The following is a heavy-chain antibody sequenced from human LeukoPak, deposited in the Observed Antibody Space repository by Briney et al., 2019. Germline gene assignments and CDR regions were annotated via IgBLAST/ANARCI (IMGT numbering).Heavy chain of an antibody. D-gene: IGHD2-15*01. Sequence: PGGSLRLSCAASGFIFSTYAMNWVRQAPGKGLEWVSSISYSSSYIYYADSLRGRFTISRDNAKNSLYLQMNSLRAEDTAMYYCSRDPGYCSGSRGIPCDYGAQGPLVTVTS. V-gene: IGHV3-21*01. CDR2: ISYSSSYI. CDR3: SRDPGYCSGSRGIPCDY. CDR1: GFIFSTYA. J-gene: IGHJ4*02.